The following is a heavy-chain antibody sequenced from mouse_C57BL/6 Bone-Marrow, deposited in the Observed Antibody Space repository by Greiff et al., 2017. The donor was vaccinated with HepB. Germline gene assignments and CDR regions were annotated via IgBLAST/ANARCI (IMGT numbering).Heavy chain of an antibody. CDR2: IHPNSGST. D-gene: IGHD2-5*01. J-gene: IGHJ3*01. CDR1: GYTFTSYW. CDR3: APYYSNFFAY. V-gene: IGHV1-64*01. Sequence: QVHVKQPGAELVKPGASVKLSCKASGYTFTSYWMHWVKQRPGQGLEWIGMIHPNSGSTNYNEKFKSKATLTVDKSSSTAYMQLSSLTSEDSAVYYCAPYYSNFFAYWGQGTLVTVSA.